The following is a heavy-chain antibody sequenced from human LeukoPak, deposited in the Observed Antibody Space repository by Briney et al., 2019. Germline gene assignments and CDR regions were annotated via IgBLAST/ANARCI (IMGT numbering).Heavy chain of an antibody. CDR1: GGSISSGGYY. J-gene: IGHJ3*02. D-gene: IGHD3-3*01. CDR3: ARRGSGCRSFDI. Sequence: SETLSLTCTVSGGSISSGGYYWSWIRQHPGKGLEWNGYIYYSGSTYYNPSLKIRVTISVDTSKNQYSQKLSSVTAADTAVYYCARRGSGCRSFDIWGQGTMVPVSS. V-gene: IGHV4-31*03. CDR2: IYYSGST.